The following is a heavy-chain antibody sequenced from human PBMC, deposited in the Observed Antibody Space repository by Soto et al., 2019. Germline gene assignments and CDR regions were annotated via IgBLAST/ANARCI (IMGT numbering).Heavy chain of an antibody. D-gene: IGHD3-10*01. Sequence: EAQLLESGGGLVQPGGSLRLSCAASGFTFSSYAMSWVRQAPGKGLEWVSAISGSGVYTYYADSVKGRFTISRDNCKNTLFLQMHSLRAEDTAVFYCAREGDDYGSGTSFYFDCWGQGILVTVSS. V-gene: IGHV3-23*01. J-gene: IGHJ4*02. CDR2: ISGSGVYT. CDR1: GFTFSSYA. CDR3: AREGDDYGSGTSFYFDC.